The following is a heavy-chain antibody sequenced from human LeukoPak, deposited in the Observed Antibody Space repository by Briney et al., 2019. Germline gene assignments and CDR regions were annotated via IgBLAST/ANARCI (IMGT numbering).Heavy chain of an antibody. Sequence: GASVKVSCKASGYTFTSYDINWVRQATAQGLEGMGWMNPNSGNTGCAQKFQGRVTITRNTSIRAAYMELSSLRSEDTAVYYCARGLVPDYWGQGTLVTVSS. V-gene: IGHV1-8*03. J-gene: IGHJ4*02. CDR3: ARGLVPDY. CDR1: GYTFTSYD. CDR2: MNPNSGNT. D-gene: IGHD2-8*02.